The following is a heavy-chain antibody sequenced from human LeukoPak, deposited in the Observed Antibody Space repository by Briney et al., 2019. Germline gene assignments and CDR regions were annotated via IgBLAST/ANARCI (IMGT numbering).Heavy chain of an antibody. V-gene: IGHV1-8*02. J-gene: IGHJ4*02. CDR2: MNPNSGNT. Sequence: ASVKVSCKASGYTFTSYGINWVRQATGQGREWMGWMNPNSGNTGYAQKFHGRVTMTRNSSISTGYMELSSLRSEDTAVYYCARLIGAYSSGWGFDYWGQGTLVTVSS. CDR3: ARLIGAYSSGWGFDY. CDR1: GYTFTSYG. D-gene: IGHD5-18*01.